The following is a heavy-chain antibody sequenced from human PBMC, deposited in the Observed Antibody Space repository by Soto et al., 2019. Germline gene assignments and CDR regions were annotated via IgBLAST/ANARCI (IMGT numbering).Heavy chain of an antibody. V-gene: IGHV1-3*01. Sequence: ASVKVSCKASGYTFTSYAMHWVRQAPGQRLEWIGWINAGNGNTKYSQKFQGRVTITRDTSASTAYMELSSLISEDTALYYCARSPGYSYGDYWGQGTLVTVSS. CDR1: GYTFTSYA. CDR2: INAGNGNT. D-gene: IGHD5-18*01. J-gene: IGHJ4*02. CDR3: ARSPGYSYGDY.